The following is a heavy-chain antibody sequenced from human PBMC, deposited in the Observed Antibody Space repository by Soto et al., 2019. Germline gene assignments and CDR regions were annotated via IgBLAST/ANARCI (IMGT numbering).Heavy chain of an antibody. Sequence: GGSLRLSCAASGFNFNSYTINWARQAPGKRLEWLSSISSSGYIFSTDSVRGRFTISRDNAKNSVYLQINSLRAEDTAVYFCARDCSGGSCYPGMDVWGQGTTVTVSS. V-gene: IGHV3-21*01. J-gene: IGHJ6*02. CDR3: ARDCSGGSCYPGMDV. D-gene: IGHD2-15*01. CDR1: GFNFNSYT. CDR2: ISSSGYI.